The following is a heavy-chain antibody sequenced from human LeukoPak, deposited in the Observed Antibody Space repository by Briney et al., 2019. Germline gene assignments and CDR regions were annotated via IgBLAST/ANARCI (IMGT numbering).Heavy chain of an antibody. Sequence: GGSLRLSCAASGFALSSHWMTWVRQVPGRGPEWVANVNRDGSETYYLDSVKGRFTIPKDNAKNSLYLQMNSLRAEDTALYHCARNNGMDVWGQGTTVIVSS. CDR3: ARNNGMDV. CDR1: GFALSSHW. CDR2: VNRDGSET. V-gene: IGHV3-7*03. J-gene: IGHJ6*02.